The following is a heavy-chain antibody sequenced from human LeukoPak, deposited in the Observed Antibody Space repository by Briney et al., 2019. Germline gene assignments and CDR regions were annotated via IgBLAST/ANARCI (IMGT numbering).Heavy chain of an antibody. CDR1: GFTFSSYE. CDR2: IKQDGSEK. Sequence: GGSLRLSCAASGFTFSSYEMNWVRQAPGKGLEWVANIKQDGSEKYYVDSVKGRFTISRDNAKNSLYLQMNSLRAEDTAVYYCARVGRGLVEDYWGQGTLVTVSS. D-gene: IGHD2-21*01. V-gene: IGHV3-7*01. J-gene: IGHJ4*02. CDR3: ARVGRGLVEDY.